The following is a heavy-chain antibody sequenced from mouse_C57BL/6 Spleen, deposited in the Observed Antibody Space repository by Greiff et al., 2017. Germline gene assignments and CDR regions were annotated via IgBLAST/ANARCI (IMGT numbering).Heavy chain of an antibody. Sequence: QVQLQQPGAELVKPGASVKLSCKASGYTFTSYWMQWVKQRPGQGLEWIGEIDPSDSYTNYNHKFKGKATLTVDTSSSTAYMQLSSLTSEDSAVYYCERGGYYDGFAYWGQGALVTVSA. J-gene: IGHJ3*01. CDR1: GYTFTSYW. CDR2: IDPSDSYT. CDR3: ERGGYYDGFAY. V-gene: IGHV1-50*01. D-gene: IGHD2-4*01.